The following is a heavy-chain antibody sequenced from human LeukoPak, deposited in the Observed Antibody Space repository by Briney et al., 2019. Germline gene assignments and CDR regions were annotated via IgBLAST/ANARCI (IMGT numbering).Heavy chain of an antibody. CDR2: INPNSGGT. CDR3: ASSCSGGSCYSGYYYGMDV. J-gene: IGHJ6*02. V-gene: IGHV1-2*02. D-gene: IGHD2-15*01. Sequence: ASVKVSCKASGYTFTGYYMHWVRQAPGQGLEWMGWINPNSGGTNYAQKFQGRVTMTRDTSISTAHMEPSRLRSDDTAVYYCASSCSGGSCYSGYYYGMDVWGQGTTVTVSS. CDR1: GYTFTGYY.